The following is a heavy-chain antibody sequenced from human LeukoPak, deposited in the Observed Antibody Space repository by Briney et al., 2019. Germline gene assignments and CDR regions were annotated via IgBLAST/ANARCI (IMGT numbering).Heavy chain of an antibody. Sequence: GGSLRLSCVASGFSFRNYGMHWVRQAPGKGLEWVTFIRSDSSYKYYADSVKGRFTTSRDNSKSTLDLQMNSLRAEDTAVYYCARDSAPTVRFAFDIWGQGTMVTVSS. V-gene: IGHV3-30*02. CDR2: IRSDSSYK. D-gene: IGHD4-11*01. CDR1: GFSFRNYG. CDR3: ARDSAPTVRFAFDI. J-gene: IGHJ3*02.